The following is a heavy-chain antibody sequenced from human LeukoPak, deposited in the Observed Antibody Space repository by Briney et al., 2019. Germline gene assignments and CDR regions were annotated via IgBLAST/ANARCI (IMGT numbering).Heavy chain of an antibody. Sequence: SGGSLRLSCAVSGFTFSSYSMNWVRQAPGKGLEWVSYISSSSSPIYYADSVKGRFTISRDNAKNSLYLQMSSLRAEDTAVYYCARTKWDVYFGELKLLGYWGQGTLVTVSS. V-gene: IGHV3-48*04. J-gene: IGHJ4*02. CDR1: GFTFSSYS. CDR2: ISSSSSPI. D-gene: IGHD3-10*01. CDR3: ARTKWDVYFGELKLLGY.